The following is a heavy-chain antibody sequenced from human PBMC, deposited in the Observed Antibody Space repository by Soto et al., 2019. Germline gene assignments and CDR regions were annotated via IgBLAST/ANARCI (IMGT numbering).Heavy chain of an antibody. D-gene: IGHD2-15*01. Sequence: EVQLLGSGGGLVQPGGSLRLTCAASGFTFSNYAMSWVRQAPGKGLEWVSAITGNGDSTYYADSVKGRFTISRDNSRDTLFIQMSSLRADDTAVYVWASLGYCKGTVCYSDLDSWGQGTPVTVSS. CDR1: GFTFSNYA. J-gene: IGHJ4*02. V-gene: IGHV3-23*01. CDR3: ASLGYCKGTVCYSDLDS. CDR2: ITGNGDST.